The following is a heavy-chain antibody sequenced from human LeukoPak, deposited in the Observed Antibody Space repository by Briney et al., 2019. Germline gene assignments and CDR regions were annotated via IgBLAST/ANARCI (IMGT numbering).Heavy chain of an antibody. D-gene: IGHD3-22*01. J-gene: IGHJ4*02. Sequence: PGGSLRLSCAASGFTVSSNYMSWVRQAPGKGLEWVSLIYSGGSTYYADSVNGRFTISRDNSKNTLYLQMNSLRAEDTAVYYCAKVREVTMIVVVPLVDYWGQGTLVTVSS. V-gene: IGHV3-66*01. CDR2: IYSGGST. CDR3: AKVREVTMIVVVPLVDY. CDR1: GFTVSSNY.